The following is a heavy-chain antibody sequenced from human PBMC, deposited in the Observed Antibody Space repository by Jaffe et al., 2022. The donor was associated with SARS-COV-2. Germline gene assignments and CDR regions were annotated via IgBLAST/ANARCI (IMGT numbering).Heavy chain of an antibody. CDR2: INPSGGST. J-gene: IGHJ6*02. CDR3: ARDRRQQLVRPHYYYYYGMDV. CDR1: GYTFTSYY. V-gene: IGHV1-46*01. Sequence: QVQLVQSGAEVKKPGASVKVSCKASGYTFTSYYMHWVRQAPGQGLEWMGIINPSGGSTSYAQKFQGRVTMTRDTSTSTVYMELSSLRSEDTAVYYCARDRRQQLVRPHYYYYYGMDVWGQGTTVTVSS. D-gene: IGHD6-13*01.